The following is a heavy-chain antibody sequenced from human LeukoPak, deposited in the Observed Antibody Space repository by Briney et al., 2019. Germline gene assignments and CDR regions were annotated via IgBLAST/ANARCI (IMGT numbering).Heavy chain of an antibody. V-gene: IGHV3-9*01. CDR3: AKSYLSGYSYARAFFDY. CDR2: ISWNSDII. J-gene: IGHJ4*02. Sequence: GRSLRLSCAASGFTFDDYAMHWVRQAPGKGLEWVSGISWNSDIIDYADSVKGRFTISRDNAKNSLYLQMNSLRAEDTALYYCAKSYLSGYSYARAFFDYRGQGTLVTVSS. D-gene: IGHD5-18*01. CDR1: GFTFDDYA.